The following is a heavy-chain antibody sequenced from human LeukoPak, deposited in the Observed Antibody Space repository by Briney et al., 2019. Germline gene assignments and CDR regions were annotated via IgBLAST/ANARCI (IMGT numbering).Heavy chain of an antibody. CDR2: IKEDGSEK. Sequence: PGGSLRLSCAASGFTFSSYWMTWVRQAPGKGLEWVANIKEDGSEKYYLDSVKGRFTISRDNAKNLLSLQMNSLRAEDTAVYYCARNYFDYWGQGTLVTVS. CDR3: ARNYFDY. J-gene: IGHJ4*02. CDR1: GFTFSSYW. V-gene: IGHV3-7*01.